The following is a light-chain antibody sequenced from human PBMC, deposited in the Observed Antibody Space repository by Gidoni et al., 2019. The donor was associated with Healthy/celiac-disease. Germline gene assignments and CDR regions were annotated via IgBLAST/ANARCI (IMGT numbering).Light chain of an antibody. V-gene: IGKV3-15*01. CDR1: QSVSSN. Sequence: EIVMTQSPATLSVSPGERATLSCRASQSVSSNLAWYQQKPGQAPRLLIYGASTRATGIPARLSGSGYGTEFTLTISSLQSEDFAVYYCQQYNNWPPRFTFGPGTKVDIK. CDR3: QQYNNWPPRFT. CDR2: GAS. J-gene: IGKJ3*01.